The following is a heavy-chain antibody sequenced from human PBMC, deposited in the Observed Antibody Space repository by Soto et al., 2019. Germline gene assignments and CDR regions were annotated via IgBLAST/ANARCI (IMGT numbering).Heavy chain of an antibody. CDR2: ISYDGSNQ. V-gene: IGHV3-30*18. D-gene: IGHD6-19*01. J-gene: IGHJ4*02. CDR3: AKAHGYSSGWRADS. Sequence: LRLSCAASGFTFSKHGIHWVRQAPGKGLEWVAVISYDGSNQYYADSVKGRFTISRDNSKNTVYLQMTTLRREDAAVYYCAKAHGYSSGWRADSWGQGTRVTVSS. CDR1: GFTFSKHG.